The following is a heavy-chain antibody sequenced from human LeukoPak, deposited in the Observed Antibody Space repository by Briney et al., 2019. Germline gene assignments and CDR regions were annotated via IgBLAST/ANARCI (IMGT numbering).Heavy chain of an antibody. Sequence: GESLKISCKGSGYSFASYWIGWVRLMPGQGLEWMGIIYPGDPDTKYSPSFQGRVTISADKSINTAYLQWSSLKASDTAIYYCARQDGSAYYYFDYWGQGTLVTVSS. J-gene: IGHJ4*02. V-gene: IGHV5-51*01. CDR1: GYSFASYW. CDR2: IYPGDPDT. D-gene: IGHD6-19*01. CDR3: ARQDGSAYYYFDY.